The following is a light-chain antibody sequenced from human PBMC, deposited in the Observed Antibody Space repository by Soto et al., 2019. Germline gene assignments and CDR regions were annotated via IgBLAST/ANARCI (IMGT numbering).Light chain of an antibody. J-gene: IGLJ3*02. CDR1: SSDVGGYNY. Sequence: QSALTQPASVSESPGQSITISCTGTSSDVGGYNYVSWYQQHTGKAPKLMIYEVSNRPSGVSNRFSGSKSGNTASLTISGLQAEDEADYYCSSYTSSSTRVFGGGTKLTVL. CDR2: EVS. CDR3: SSYTSSSTRV. V-gene: IGLV2-14*01.